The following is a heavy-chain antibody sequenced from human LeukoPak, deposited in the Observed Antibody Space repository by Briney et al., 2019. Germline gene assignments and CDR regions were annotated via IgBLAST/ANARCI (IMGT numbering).Heavy chain of an antibody. D-gene: IGHD2/OR15-2a*01. CDR3: ARMESSNTFDI. Sequence: KPSETLSLTCTVSGDTISRSSYYWGWIRQPPGKGLEWIGNMYSSGNTYYNPSLKNRVTISIEPSRNQFSLKLTSVTAADMAVYYCARMESSNTFDIWGQGTMVTVPS. J-gene: IGHJ3*02. CDR2: MYSSGNT. CDR1: GDTISRSSYY. V-gene: IGHV4-39*01.